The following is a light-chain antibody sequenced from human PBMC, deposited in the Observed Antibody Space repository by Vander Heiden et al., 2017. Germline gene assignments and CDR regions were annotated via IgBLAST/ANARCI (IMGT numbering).Light chain of an antibody. V-gene: IGLV1-40*01. J-gene: IGLJ2*01. CDR2: SNK. Sequence: QSVLTQPPSVSGAPGQRVTISCTGSSSNNGPDNDVHWYQQLPGTAPKLLIFSNKHRPSGVPDRFSGSTSGTSASLAITGLQAEDEADYYCQSYDSALSHSVFGGGTRLTVL. CDR3: QSYDSALSHSV. CDR1: SSNNGPDND.